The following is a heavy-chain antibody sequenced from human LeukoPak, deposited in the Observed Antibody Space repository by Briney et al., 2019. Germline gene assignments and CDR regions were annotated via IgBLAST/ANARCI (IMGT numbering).Heavy chain of an antibody. Sequence: GGSLRLSCAASGFTFSSYSMNWVRQAPGKGLEWVSSISSSSSYIYYADSVKGRFTISRDNAKNSLYLQMNSLRAEDTAVYYCARKSPPGYSSVVYYMDVWGKGTTVTISS. CDR1: GFTFSSYS. CDR3: ARKSPPGYSSVVYYMDV. J-gene: IGHJ6*03. D-gene: IGHD6-19*01. V-gene: IGHV3-21*04. CDR2: ISSSSSYI.